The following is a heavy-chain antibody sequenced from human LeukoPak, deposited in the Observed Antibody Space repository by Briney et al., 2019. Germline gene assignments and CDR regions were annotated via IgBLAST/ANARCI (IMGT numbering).Heavy chain of an antibody. J-gene: IGHJ4*02. CDR2: IYTSGST. D-gene: IGHD6-6*01. V-gene: IGHV4-61*02. Sequence: SETLSLTCTVSGGSISSGSYYWSWIRQPAGKGLEWIGRIYTSGSTNYNPSLKSRVTISVDTSKNQFSLKLSSVTAADTAVYYCARLGYSSSSDKGVDYWGQGTLVTVSS. CDR1: GGSISSGSYY. CDR3: ARLGYSSSSDKGVDY.